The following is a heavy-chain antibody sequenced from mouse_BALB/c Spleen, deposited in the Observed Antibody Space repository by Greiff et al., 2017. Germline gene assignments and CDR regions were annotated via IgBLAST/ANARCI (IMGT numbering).Heavy chain of an antibody. CDR3: ARQMEYGNPYYFDY. V-gene: IGHV5-6-2*01. CDR1: GFTFSSYY. Sequence: EVQGVESGGGLVKLGGSLKLSCAASGFTFSSYYMSWVRQTPEKRLELVAAINSNGGSTYYPDTVKGRFTISRDNAKNTLYLQMSSLKSEDTALYYCARQMEYGNPYYFDYWGQGTTLTVSS. CDR2: INSNGGST. J-gene: IGHJ2*01. D-gene: IGHD2-10*02.